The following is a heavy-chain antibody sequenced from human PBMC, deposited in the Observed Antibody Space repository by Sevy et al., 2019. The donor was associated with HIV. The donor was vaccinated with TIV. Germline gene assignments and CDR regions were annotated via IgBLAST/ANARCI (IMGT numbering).Heavy chain of an antibody. CDR3: ARDPGSNYYDSSGYYYLGYYYYGMDV. V-gene: IGHV1-18*01. J-gene: IGHJ6*02. Sequence: ASVKVSCKASGYTFTSYGISWVRQAPGQGLEWMGWISAYNGNTNYAQKLQGRVTMTTDTSTSTAYMELRSLRSDDTAVYYCARDPGSNYYDSSGYYYLGYYYYGMDVWGQGTMVTVSS. CDR2: ISAYNGNT. D-gene: IGHD3-22*01. CDR1: GYTFTSYG.